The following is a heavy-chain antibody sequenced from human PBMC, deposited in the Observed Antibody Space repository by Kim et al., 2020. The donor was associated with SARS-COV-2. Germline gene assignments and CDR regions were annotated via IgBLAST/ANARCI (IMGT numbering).Heavy chain of an antibody. V-gene: IGHV1-18*04. Sequence: ASVKVSCKASGYTFTSYGIIWVRQAPGQGLEWMGWISVYNGNTNYARKLQGRVTMTTDTSTSTAYMELRSLRSDDTAVYYCARVPGSGSEYYDAFDIWGQGTMVSVSS. CDR2: ISVYNGNT. J-gene: IGHJ3*02. CDR1: GYTFTSYG. D-gene: IGHD3-10*01. CDR3: ARVPGSGSEYYDAFDI.